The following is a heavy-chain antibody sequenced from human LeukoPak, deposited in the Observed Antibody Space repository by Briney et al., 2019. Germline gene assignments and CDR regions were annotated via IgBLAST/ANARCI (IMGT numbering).Heavy chain of an antibody. CDR1: GFTFSDYW. CDR3: ARDAYDDASES. Sequence: GGSLRLSCTGSGFTFSDYWMTWARQAPGKGLEWVANLRPDRSDKYYVDSVNGRFTISRDNAKKLVYLQMNSLRAEDTAVYYCARDAYDDASESWGQGTLVTVSS. CDR2: LRPDRSDK. D-gene: IGHD3-3*01. J-gene: IGHJ5*02. V-gene: IGHV3-7*01.